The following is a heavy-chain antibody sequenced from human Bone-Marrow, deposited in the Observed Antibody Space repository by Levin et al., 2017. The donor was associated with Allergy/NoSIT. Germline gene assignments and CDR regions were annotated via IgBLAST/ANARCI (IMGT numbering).Heavy chain of an antibody. Sequence: GGSLRLSCKGSGYSFTSYYINWVRQMPGKGLEWMGRVDPSDSYANYSPSFQGHVTISVDKSSSTAYLQWTSLKASDTAMYYCARGDTTGPFDYWGQGTLVPVSS. D-gene: IGHD1-1*01. CDR2: VDPSDSYA. CDR3: ARGDTTGPFDY. J-gene: IGHJ4*02. CDR1: GYSFTSYY. V-gene: IGHV5-10-1*01.